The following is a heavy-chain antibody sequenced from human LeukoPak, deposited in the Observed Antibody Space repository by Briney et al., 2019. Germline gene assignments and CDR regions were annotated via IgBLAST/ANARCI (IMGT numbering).Heavy chain of an antibody. Sequence: AGSLRLSCSSSGFTFSSYGMHWIRQAPGKGLEWVAFIRYDGSNKYYADSVKGRFTISRDNSKNTLYLQMNSLRAEGTAVYYCAKGRDWFDPWGQGTLVTVSS. CDR1: GFTFSSYG. J-gene: IGHJ5*02. CDR3: AKGRDWFDP. CDR2: IRYDGSNK. V-gene: IGHV3-30*02.